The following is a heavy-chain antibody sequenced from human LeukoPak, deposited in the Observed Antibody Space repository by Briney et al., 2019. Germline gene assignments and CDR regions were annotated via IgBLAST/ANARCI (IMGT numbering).Heavy chain of an antibody. CDR3: SRSLPGAVGAADL. CDR1: GGSIISYY. CDR2: IHSSGST. V-gene: IGHV4-59*01. Sequence: SETLSLTCTVSGGSIISYYWSWIRQTPGKGREGIAYIHSSGSTNYNPSLKSRVTISVDTSKNHFSLKVTSMTAADTGIYYCSRSLPGAVGAADLWGQGTLVTVSS. J-gene: IGHJ5*02. D-gene: IGHD6-13*01.